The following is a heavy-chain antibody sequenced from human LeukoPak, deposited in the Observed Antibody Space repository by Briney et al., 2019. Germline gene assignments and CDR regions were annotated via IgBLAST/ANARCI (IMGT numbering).Heavy chain of an antibody. D-gene: IGHD6-6*01. CDR3: AREYSSSSGRRAFDI. Sequence: PSETLSLTCTVSGGSISGYYWSWIRQPPGKGLEWIGYIYYSGSTNYNPSLKSRLTISIDTSENQFSLKLSSVTAADTAVYYCAREYSSSSGRRAFDIWGHGTMVTVSS. CDR1: GGSISGYY. V-gene: IGHV4-59*08. CDR2: IYYSGST. J-gene: IGHJ3*02.